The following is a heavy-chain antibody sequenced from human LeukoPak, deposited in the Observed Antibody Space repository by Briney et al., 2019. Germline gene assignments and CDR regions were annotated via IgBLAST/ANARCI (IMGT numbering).Heavy chain of an antibody. Sequence: GGSLRLSCAGSGFTFSNYSINWVRQAPGKGLEWVSSISPSSHYIYYADSVRGRFTISRDNARNSLYLQMNSLRDEDTAVYYCARDIGGMTTEYYFNNWGQGTLVIVSS. CDR3: ARDIGGMTTEYYFNN. CDR2: ISPSSHYI. CDR1: GFTFSNYS. J-gene: IGHJ4*02. D-gene: IGHD4-11*01. V-gene: IGHV3-21*04.